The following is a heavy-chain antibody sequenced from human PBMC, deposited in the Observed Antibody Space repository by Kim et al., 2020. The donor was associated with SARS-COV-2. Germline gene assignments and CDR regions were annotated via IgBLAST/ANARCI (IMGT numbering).Heavy chain of an antibody. CDR2: ISYDGSNK. CDR1: GFTFSSYA. V-gene: IGHV3-30*04. CDR3: AREAQEAAPHYYYDSSGYYYAY. Sequence: GGSLRLSCAASGFTFSSYAMHWVRQAPGKGLEWVAVISYDGSNKYYADSVKGRFTISRDNSKNTLYLQMNSLRAEDTAVYYCAREAQEAAPHYYYDSSGYYYAYSGQGTLVTVSS. J-gene: IGHJ4*02. D-gene: IGHD3-22*01.